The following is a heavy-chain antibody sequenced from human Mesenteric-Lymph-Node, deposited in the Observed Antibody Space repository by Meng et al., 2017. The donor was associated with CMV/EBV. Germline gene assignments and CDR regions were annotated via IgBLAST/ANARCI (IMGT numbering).Heavy chain of an antibody. V-gene: IGHV3-30-3*01. J-gene: IGHJ3*02. D-gene: IGHD2-2*01. CDR3: AREYCSSTSCYAFDI. Sequence: GGSLRLSCAASGFTFSSYAMHWVRQAPGKGLEWVAVISYDGSDKYYADSVKGRFTISRDNSKNTLYLQMNSLRAEDTAVYYCAREYCSSTSCYAFDIWGQGTMVTVSS. CDR2: ISYDGSDK. CDR1: GFTFSSYA.